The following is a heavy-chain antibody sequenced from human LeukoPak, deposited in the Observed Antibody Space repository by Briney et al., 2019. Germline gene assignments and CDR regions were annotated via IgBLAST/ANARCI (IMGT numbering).Heavy chain of an antibody. Sequence: SETLSLTCTVSGGSISSSSYYWGWIRQPPGKGLEWIGHIHYSGGADYNPSLKSRVSMSLDTSKNHFSLRLTSVTAADTGVYFCARAEGAASHIWGQGTMVSVSS. CDR1: GGSISSSSYY. CDR2: IHYSGGA. CDR3: ARAEGAASHI. D-gene: IGHD3-16*01. V-gene: IGHV4-39*07. J-gene: IGHJ3*02.